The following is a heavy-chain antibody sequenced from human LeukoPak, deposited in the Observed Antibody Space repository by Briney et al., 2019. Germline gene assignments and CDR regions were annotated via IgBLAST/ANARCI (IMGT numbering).Heavy chain of an antibody. Sequence: GGSLRLSCAASGFTFSSFAMSWVRQAPGEGLEWVSTSGVGGTATYYAASARGRFTNSRDNSKNTLYLQMNSLRTEDTAVYFCAKANGGSSYGYWDYWGQGALVTVSS. J-gene: IGHJ4*02. CDR1: GFTFSSFA. V-gene: IGHV3-23*01. CDR3: AKANGGSSYGYWDY. D-gene: IGHD5-18*01. CDR2: SGVGGTAT.